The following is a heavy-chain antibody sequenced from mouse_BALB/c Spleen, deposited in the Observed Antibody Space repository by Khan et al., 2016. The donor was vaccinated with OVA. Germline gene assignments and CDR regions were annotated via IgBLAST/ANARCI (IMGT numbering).Heavy chain of an antibody. CDR2: IAPANGNT. J-gene: IGHJ1*01. CDR1: GFNIKDTY. D-gene: IGHD2-3*01. V-gene: IGHV14-3*02. CDR3: AHPSYDPRNFDV. Sequence: VQLQQSGAELVKPGASVKLSCTASGFNIKDTYMYWVKQRPEQGLEWIGRIAPANGNTKYDPKFQGMATIKADTSSNTAYLPLSSMTTEDTADYYCAHPSYDPRNFDVWGAGTTVTVSS.